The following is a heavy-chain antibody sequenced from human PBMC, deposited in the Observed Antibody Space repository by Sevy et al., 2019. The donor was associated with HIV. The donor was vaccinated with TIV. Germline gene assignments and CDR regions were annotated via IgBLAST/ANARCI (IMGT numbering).Heavy chain of an antibody. CDR3: ARAANYYDSSGYSIKTFDY. CDR2: IYHSGST. D-gene: IGHD3-22*01. Sequence: SETLSLTCAVSGGSISSGGYSWSWIRQPPGKGLEWIGYIYHSGSTYYHPSLKSRVTISVDRSKNQFSLKLSSVTAADTAGDYCARAANYYDSSGYSIKTFDYWGQGTLVTVSS. V-gene: IGHV4-30-2*01. CDR1: GGSISSGGYS. J-gene: IGHJ4*02.